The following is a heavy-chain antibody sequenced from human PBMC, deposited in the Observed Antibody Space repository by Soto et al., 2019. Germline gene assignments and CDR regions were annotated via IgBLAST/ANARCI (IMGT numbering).Heavy chain of an antibody. J-gene: IGHJ4*02. CDR2: ISGSGDRT. D-gene: IGHD3-22*01. CDR3: VKDDGGYPSTAPH. Sequence: EVQLLESGGGLVQPGGSLRLSCAASGITISNYPMSWVRQAPGKGLDWVSGISGSGDRTYYAESAKGRFTISKDISRNSLSLQLDRLGVEDTAVYFCVKDDGGYPSTAPHWGQGTLVTVSS. CDR1: GITISNYP. V-gene: IGHV3-23*01.